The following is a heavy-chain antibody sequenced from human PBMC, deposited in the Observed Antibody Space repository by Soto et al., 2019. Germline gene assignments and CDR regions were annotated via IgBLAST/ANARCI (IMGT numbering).Heavy chain of an antibody. Sequence: QVQLVESGGGVVQPGRSLRLSCAASGFTFSSYGMHWVRQAPGKGLEWVAVISYDGSDKYYADSVKGRFTISRDNSKNTLYLQMNGLRAEDTAVYYGAKGWDVWGQGTTVTVSS. J-gene: IGHJ6*02. CDR3: AKGWDV. V-gene: IGHV3-30*18. CDR1: GFTFSSYG. CDR2: ISYDGSDK.